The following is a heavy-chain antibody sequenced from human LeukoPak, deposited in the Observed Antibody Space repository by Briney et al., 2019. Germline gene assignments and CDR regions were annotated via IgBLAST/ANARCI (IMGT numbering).Heavy chain of an antibody. D-gene: IGHD3-22*01. V-gene: IGHV3-23*01. CDR3: ARVRLNYYDSSGYMDAFDI. J-gene: IGHJ3*02. Sequence: GGSLRLSCAASGFTFSSYAMSWVRQAPGKGLEWVSAISGSGGSTYYADSVKGRFTISRDNSKNSLYLQMNSLRAEDTAVYYCARVRLNYYDSSGYMDAFDIWGQGTMVTVSS. CDR1: GFTFSSYA. CDR2: ISGSGGST.